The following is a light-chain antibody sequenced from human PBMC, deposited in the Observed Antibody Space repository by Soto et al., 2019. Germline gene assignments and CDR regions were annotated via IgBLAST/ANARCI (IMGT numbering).Light chain of an antibody. CDR1: SSDVGAYNY. CDR3: SSYAGGNNFV. CDR2: EVN. Sequence: QSVLTQPPSGSVSPGQSVTISCTGTSSDVGAYNYVSWYQQHPGRAPKLLIFEVNKRPSGVPDRFSGSKSGNTASLTVSGLQAEDEADYYCSSYAGGNNFVFGTGTKVTVL. V-gene: IGLV2-8*01. J-gene: IGLJ1*01.